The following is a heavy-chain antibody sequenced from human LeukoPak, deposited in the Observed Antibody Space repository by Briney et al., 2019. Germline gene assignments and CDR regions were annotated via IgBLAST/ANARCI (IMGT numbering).Heavy chain of an antibody. D-gene: IGHD6-13*01. J-gene: IGHJ4*02. V-gene: IGHV3-53*01. CDR2: IYSGGRT. Sequence: GGSLRLSCAVSGFVVSSNYMNWVRQPPGKGLEWVSIIYSGGRTYYADSVKGRFIISRDNSKNTLYLRMNSLRVEDTGVYYCARDREGSSCWDYWGQGTLITVSS. CDR1: GFVVSSNY. CDR3: ARDREGSSCWDY.